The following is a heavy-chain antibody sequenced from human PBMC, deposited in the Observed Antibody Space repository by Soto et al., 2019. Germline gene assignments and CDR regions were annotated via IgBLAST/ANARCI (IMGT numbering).Heavy chain of an antibody. CDR1: GDSFTSYW. Sequence: GAEVKKPGESLKISCKGSGDSFTSYWIGWVRQMPGKGLEWMGIIYPGDSDTRYSPSFQGQVTISADKSISTAYLQWSSLKASDTAMYSCARLSGDSGSSKSLDYWGQGTLVTVSS. CDR3: ARLSGDSGSSKSLDY. CDR2: IYPGDSDT. V-gene: IGHV5-51*01. D-gene: IGHD1-26*01. J-gene: IGHJ4*02.